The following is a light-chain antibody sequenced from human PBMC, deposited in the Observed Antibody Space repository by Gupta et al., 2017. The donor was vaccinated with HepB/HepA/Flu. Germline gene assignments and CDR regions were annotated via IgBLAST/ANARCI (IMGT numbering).Light chain of an antibody. CDR3: QQENNWHPRYT. CDR1: QSVGSN. Sequence: EIVMTQSPATLSVSPGERATLSCRASQSVGSNLAWYQQKPGQAPRLLIYGASTRATGIHAKCSGSGVGTELSLTIISGQSEDFEVYYCQQENNWHPRYTFGQGTKLEI. J-gene: IGKJ2*01. V-gene: IGKV3-15*01. CDR2: GAS.